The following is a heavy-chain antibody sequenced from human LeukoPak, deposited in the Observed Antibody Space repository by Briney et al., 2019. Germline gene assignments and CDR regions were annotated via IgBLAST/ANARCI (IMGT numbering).Heavy chain of an antibody. CDR2: IYTSGST. D-gene: IGHD6-13*01. CDR1: GGSISSYY. J-gene: IGHJ1*01. CDR3: ARVAAGIGFFQY. V-gene: IGHV4-4*07. Sequence: PSETLSLTCTVSGGSISSYYWSWIRQPAGKGLEWIGRIYTSGSTNYNPSLKSRVAISVDTSKNQLSLKLSSVTAADTAVYYCARVAAGIGFFQYWGQGTLVTVSS.